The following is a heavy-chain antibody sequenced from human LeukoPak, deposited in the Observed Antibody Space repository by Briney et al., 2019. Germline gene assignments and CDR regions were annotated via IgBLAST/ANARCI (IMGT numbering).Heavy chain of an antibody. V-gene: IGHV4-34*01. J-gene: IGHJ4*02. CDR3: ARGGKVRYFDWSTPKPHYYY. CDR1: GGSFSGFY. Sequence: PETLSLTRALYGGSFSGFYWRWVRQPPGKGLQRVGETNHSESTKSHPSIKSRVTISVDTSKTQYSLKLSSVTAADTAVYYCARGGKVRYFDWSTPKPHYYYWDQGTLVTVSS. CDR2: TNHSEST. D-gene: IGHD3-9*01.